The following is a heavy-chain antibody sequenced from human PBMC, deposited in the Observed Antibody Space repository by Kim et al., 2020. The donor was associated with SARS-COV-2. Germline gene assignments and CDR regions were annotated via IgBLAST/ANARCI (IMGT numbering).Heavy chain of an antibody. D-gene: IGHD3-10*01. V-gene: IGHV3-49*03. CDR2: IRTKGYGGTK. CDR1: GFTFGDYA. Sequence: GGSLRLSCTASGFTFGDYAMSWFRQAPGKGLEWVGYIRTKGYGGTKEDSASVKVRFTISRDDSNSIVPLQMNNLRTEDTAVYFCSRGLASYADYWGQGALVTVSS. CDR3: SRGLASYADY. J-gene: IGHJ4*02.